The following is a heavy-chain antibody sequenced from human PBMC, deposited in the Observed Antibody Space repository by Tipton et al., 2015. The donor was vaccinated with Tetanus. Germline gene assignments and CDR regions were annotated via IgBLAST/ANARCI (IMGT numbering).Heavy chain of an antibody. CDR3: VANDGGLEHGQH. CDR2: VYNSGST. V-gene: IGHV4-4*07. J-gene: IGHJ1*01. Sequence: GLVKPSETLSLICGVYGGSFSGYYWSWIRQPAGKGLEWIGRVYNSGSTDYNPSLKSRLAMSLDTSKNQFSLKLSSVTAADTAVYYCVANDGGLEHGQHWGQGTLVTVSS. CDR1: GGSFSGYY. D-gene: IGHD2-8*01.